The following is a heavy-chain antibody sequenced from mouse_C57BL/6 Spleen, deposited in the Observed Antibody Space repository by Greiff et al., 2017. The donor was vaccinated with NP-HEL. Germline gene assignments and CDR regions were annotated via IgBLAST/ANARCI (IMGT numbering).Heavy chain of an antibody. CDR2: ISYDGSN. D-gene: IGHD2-4*01. Sequence: EVQLQESGPGLVKPSQSLSLTCSVTGYSITSGYYWNWIRQFPGNKLEWMGYISYDGSNNYNPSLKNRISITRDTSKNQFFLKLNSVTTEDTATYYCARVHYDYSLDYWGQGTTLTVSS. V-gene: IGHV3-6*01. J-gene: IGHJ2*01. CDR1: GYSITSGYY. CDR3: ARVHYDYSLDY.